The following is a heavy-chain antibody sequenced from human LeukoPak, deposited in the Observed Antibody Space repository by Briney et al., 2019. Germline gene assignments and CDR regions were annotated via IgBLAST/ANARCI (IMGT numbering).Heavy chain of an antibody. CDR2: IIPIFGTA. D-gene: IGHD3-10*01. J-gene: IGHJ6*02. V-gene: IGHV1-69*05. CDR3: ARDTRVRGSVNYGMDV. CDR1: GGTFSSYA. Sequence: SVKVSCKASGGTFSSYAISWVRQAPGQGLEWMGGIIPIFGTANYAQKFQGRVTITTDESTSTAYMELSSLRSEDTAVYYCARDTRVRGSVNYGMDVWGQGTTVTVSS.